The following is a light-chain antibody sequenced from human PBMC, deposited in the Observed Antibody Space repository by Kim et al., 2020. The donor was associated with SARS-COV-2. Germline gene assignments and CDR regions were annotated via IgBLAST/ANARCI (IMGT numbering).Light chain of an antibody. CDR2: GAS. CDR3: QQSYPTRP. CDR1: QPINIH. J-gene: IGKJ1*01. V-gene: IGKV1-39*01. Sequence: DIQMTQSPRSLSASVGDTVTITCRASQPINIHLNWYQQKPGGAPELLIYGASTLRSGVPSRFIGSGSGTEFTLTISGLQPEDIASYYCQQSYPTRPFGQGTKVDIK.